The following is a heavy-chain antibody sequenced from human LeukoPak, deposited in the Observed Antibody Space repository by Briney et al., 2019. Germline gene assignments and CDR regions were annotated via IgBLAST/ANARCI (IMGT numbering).Heavy chain of an antibody. CDR2: VSRTGDTT. CDR1: GFTFNNYV. D-gene: IGHD6-19*01. Sequence: GGSLRLSCAASGFTFNNYVINWIRQAPGKGLEWAPGVSRTGDTTYYAESVKGRFTISRDNSNNTVYLHMTSLRDEDTALYYCAKCSDKYSSGWDDGFDIWGQGTLVTVSS. J-gene: IGHJ3*02. V-gene: IGHV3-23*01. CDR3: AKCSDKYSSGWDDGFDI.